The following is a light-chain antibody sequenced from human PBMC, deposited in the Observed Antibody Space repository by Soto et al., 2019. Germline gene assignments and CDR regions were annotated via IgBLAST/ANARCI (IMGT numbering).Light chain of an antibody. CDR3: QQTSSAPPT. CDR1: QSIRTY. J-gene: IGKJ4*01. Sequence: DIQMTQSPSSLSASVGDRVTITCRASQSIRTYLNWYQQKPGKAPELLIYATSNLQSGVPSRFSGSGSRADFTLTISNLQPKDFATYYCQQTSSAPPTFGGGTKVEIK. CDR2: ATS. V-gene: IGKV1-39*01.